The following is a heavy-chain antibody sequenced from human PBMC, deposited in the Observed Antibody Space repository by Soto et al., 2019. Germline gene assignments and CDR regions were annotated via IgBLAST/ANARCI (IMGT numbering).Heavy chain of an antibody. J-gene: IGHJ4*02. Sequence: GGSLRLSCAASGFTFSSHLMNWGRQPPGKGLEWVATIKEDGSEKYYVDSVQGRFIISRDNAKKSLNLQMNSLRAEDTAVYYCASLYDFWSGYFDYWGQGTLVPVSS. CDR1: GFTFSSHL. CDR2: IKEDGSEK. V-gene: IGHV3-7*01. CDR3: ASLYDFWSGYFDY. D-gene: IGHD3-3*01.